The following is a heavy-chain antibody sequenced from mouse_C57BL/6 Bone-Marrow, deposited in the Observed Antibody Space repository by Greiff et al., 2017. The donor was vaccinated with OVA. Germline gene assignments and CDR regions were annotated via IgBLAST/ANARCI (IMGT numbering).Heavy chain of an antibody. Sequence: EVQLVESGGGLVQPKGSLKLSCAASGFSFNTYAMNWVRQAPGKGLEWVARIRSKSNNYATYYADSVKYRFTISRDDSESMLYLQMNNLKTEDTAMYYCVRRALITTTDYWGQGTTLTVSS. CDR1: GFSFNTYA. J-gene: IGHJ2*01. V-gene: IGHV10-1*01. CDR2: IRSKSNNYAT. D-gene: IGHD1-1*01. CDR3: VRRALITTTDY.